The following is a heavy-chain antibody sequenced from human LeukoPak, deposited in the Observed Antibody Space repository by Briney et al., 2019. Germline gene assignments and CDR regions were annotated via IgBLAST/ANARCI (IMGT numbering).Heavy chain of an antibody. D-gene: IGHD7-27*01. CDR1: GFTISSYS. Sequence: GGSLRLSCAASGFTISSYSMNWVRQAPGKGLEWVSSISSSSSYIYYADSVKGRFTISRDNAKNSLYLQMNSLRAEDTAVYYCAREAPLTGTIDYWGQGTLVTVSS. CDR2: ISSSSSYI. V-gene: IGHV3-21*01. J-gene: IGHJ4*02. CDR3: AREAPLTGTIDY.